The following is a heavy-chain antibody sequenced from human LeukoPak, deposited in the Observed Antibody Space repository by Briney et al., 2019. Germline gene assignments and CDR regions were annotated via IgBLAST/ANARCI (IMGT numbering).Heavy chain of an antibody. D-gene: IGHD3-22*01. CDR3: ARVFTITMIVVVSSAFDI. V-gene: IGHV4-39*07. CDR2: IYYSGST. CDR1: GGSVSSSGYY. Sequence: TSETLSLTCTVSGGSVSSSGYYWGWIRQPPGKGLEWIGSIYYSGSTYHNPSLKSRVTISIDTSKNQFSLKLSSVTAADTAVYYCARVFTITMIVVVSSAFDIWGQGTMVTVSS. J-gene: IGHJ3*02.